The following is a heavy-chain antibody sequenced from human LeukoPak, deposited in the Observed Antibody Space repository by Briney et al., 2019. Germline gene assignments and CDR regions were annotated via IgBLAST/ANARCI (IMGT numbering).Heavy chain of an antibody. V-gene: IGHV1-46*01. J-gene: IGHJ5*02. Sequence: GASVKVSCKASGYTFTRYYIHWVRQAPGQGLEWMGIINPSGGSTNYAQRFQGRVTMTRDTSTSTVYMELSSLRSEDTAVYCCARVGAAGTWWFDPWGQGTLVTVSS. D-gene: IGHD6-13*01. CDR2: INPSGGST. CDR1: GYTFTRYY. CDR3: ARVGAAGTWWFDP.